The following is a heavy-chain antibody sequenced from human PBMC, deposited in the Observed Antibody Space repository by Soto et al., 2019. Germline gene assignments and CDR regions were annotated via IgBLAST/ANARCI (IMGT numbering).Heavy chain of an antibody. CDR3: SADHQHMAMGWPV. V-gene: IGHV1-58*02. CDR2: IVVVSGST. CDR1: GFDFGSFG. D-gene: IGHD1-26*01. J-gene: IGHJ6*02. Sequence: GASVKVSCNASGFDFGSFGIQFLRQTRGRGLEWIGWIVVVSGSTNYARQFQGRVAISRDMSSSTAYLDLYDLKSDDTAVYFCSADHQHMAMGWPVWGQGTKVTVSS.